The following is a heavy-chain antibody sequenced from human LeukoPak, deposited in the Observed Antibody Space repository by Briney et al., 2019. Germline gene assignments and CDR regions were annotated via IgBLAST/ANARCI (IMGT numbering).Heavy chain of an antibody. CDR3: AAYYYGSGSSPGFFDP. CDR1: GGSISSYY. Sequence: PSETLSLTCTVSGGSISSYYWSWIRQPPGKGLEWIGYIYYSGTTNYNPSLKSRVTISVDTSKGQFSLKLTSVTAADTAVYYCAAYYYGSGSSPGFFDPWGHGTLVTVSS. J-gene: IGHJ5*02. CDR2: IYYSGTT. V-gene: IGHV4-59*08. D-gene: IGHD3-10*01.